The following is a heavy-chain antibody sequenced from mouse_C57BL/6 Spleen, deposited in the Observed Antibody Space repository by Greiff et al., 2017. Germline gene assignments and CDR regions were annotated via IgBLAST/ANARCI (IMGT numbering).Heavy chain of an antibody. CDR3: AKTPSHYDYDVGYYFDY. J-gene: IGHJ2*01. D-gene: IGHD2-4*01. V-gene: IGHV2-3*01. Sequence: VKLVESGPGLVAPSQSLSITCTFPGFSLTSFGVSWVRQPPGKGLELLGVLWGDGSTNYHSALISRLSISKDNSKSQVFLKLNSLQTDDTATYYCAKTPSHYDYDVGYYFDYWGQGTTLTVSS. CDR2: LWGDGST. CDR1: GFSLTSFG.